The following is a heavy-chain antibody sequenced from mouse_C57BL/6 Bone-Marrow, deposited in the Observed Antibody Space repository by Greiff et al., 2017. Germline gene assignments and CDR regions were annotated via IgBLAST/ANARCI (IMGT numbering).Heavy chain of an antibody. J-gene: IGHJ1*03. CDR1: GFNIKDDY. CDR2: IDPENGDT. V-gene: IGHV14-4*01. Sequence: EVQLKQSGAELVRPGASVKLSCTASGFNIKDDYMHWVKQRPEQGLEWIGWIDPENGDTEYASKFQGKATITADTSSNTAYLQLSSLTSEDTAVYYCTPFWYFDVWGTGTTVTVSS. CDR3: TPFWYFDV.